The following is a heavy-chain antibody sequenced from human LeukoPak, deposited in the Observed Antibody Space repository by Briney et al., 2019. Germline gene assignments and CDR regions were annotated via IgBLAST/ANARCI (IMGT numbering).Heavy chain of an antibody. J-gene: IGHJ4*02. V-gene: IGHV3-7*01. CDR3: AREGDDTFGTLFDC. CDR2: IKQDGSEK. Sequence: GGSLRLSCAASGSTFSSYWMSWVRQAPGKGLEWVANIKQDGSEKYYVDSVKGRSTISRDNAKNSLYLQMNSLRAEDTAVYYCAREGDDTFGTLFDCWGQGTLVTVSS. D-gene: IGHD3-16*01. CDR1: GSTFSSYW.